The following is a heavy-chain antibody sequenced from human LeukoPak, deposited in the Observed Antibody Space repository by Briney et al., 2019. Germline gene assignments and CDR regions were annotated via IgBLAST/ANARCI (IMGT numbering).Heavy chain of an antibody. CDR2: ISGSGVST. Sequence: GGTLRLSCAASGFTFRTSGMSWVRQAPGKGLEWVSAISGSGVSTYYADSVKGRFTISRDNSKNTLYLQMNSLRAEDTAVYYCARDVYYGSGSPRLDYWGQGTPVTVSS. J-gene: IGHJ4*02. D-gene: IGHD3-10*01. V-gene: IGHV3-23*01. CDR1: GFTFRTSG. CDR3: ARDVYYGSGSPRLDY.